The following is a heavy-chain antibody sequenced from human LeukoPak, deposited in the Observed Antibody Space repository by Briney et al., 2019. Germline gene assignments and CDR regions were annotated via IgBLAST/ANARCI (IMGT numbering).Heavy chain of an antibody. D-gene: IGHD4-23*01. V-gene: IGHV4-38-2*02. CDR3: ARAYGGNSQYFQH. CDR1: GYSISSGYY. Sequence: PSETLSLTCTVSGYSISSGYYWGWIRQPPGKGLKWIGSIHHSGSTNYNPSLKSRVTISLDTSKNQFSLKLSSVTAADTAVYYCARAYGGNSQYFQHWGQGTLVTVSS. CDR2: IHHSGST. J-gene: IGHJ1*01.